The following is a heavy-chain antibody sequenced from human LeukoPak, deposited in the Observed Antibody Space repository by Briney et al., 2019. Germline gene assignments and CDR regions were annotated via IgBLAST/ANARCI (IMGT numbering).Heavy chain of an antibody. J-gene: IGHJ4*02. D-gene: IGHD2-2*01. Sequence: PGGSLRPSCAASGFTVSSNYMSWVRQAPGKGLEWVAVISYDGSNKYYADSVKGRFTISRDNSKNTLYLQMNSLRAEDTAVYYCARGLRQYQLQPTTDWGQGTLVTVSS. CDR3: ARGLRQYQLQPTTD. CDR2: ISYDGSNK. V-gene: IGHV3-30-3*01. CDR1: GFTVSSNY.